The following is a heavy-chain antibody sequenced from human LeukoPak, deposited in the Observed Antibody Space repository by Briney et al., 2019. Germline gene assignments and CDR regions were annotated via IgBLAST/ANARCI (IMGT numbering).Heavy chain of an antibody. Sequence: PGGSLRLSCVASEFIFSDYWMSWVRQAPGGGLEWVANIKQGGREEKYVGSVKGRFAISRDDAKSTLYLQMDSLSGDDTAVYYCARDNGGWFDSWGRGTLVTVSS. J-gene: IGHJ5*01. CDR1: EFIFSDYW. CDR3: ARDNGGWFDS. V-gene: IGHV3-7*03. D-gene: IGHD3-10*01. CDR2: IKQGGREE.